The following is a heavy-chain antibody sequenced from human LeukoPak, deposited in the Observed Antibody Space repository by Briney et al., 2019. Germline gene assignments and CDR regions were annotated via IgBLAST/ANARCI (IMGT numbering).Heavy chain of an antibody. Sequence: GGSLRLSCAASGFTFCSSSMNWVRQALGKGLEWVSSISTSSSYIYYADSVKGRFTISRDNAKNSLYLQMNSLRAEDTAVYYCARDLSSIAARLDYWGQGTLVTVSS. J-gene: IGHJ4*02. CDR3: ARDLSSIAARLDY. CDR1: GFTFCSSS. V-gene: IGHV3-21*01. D-gene: IGHD6-6*01. CDR2: ISTSSSYI.